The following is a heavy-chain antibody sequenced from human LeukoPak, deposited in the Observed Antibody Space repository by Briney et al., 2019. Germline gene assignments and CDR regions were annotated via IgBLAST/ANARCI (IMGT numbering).Heavy chain of an antibody. CDR2: IHSGGNT. V-gene: IGHV3-66*02. D-gene: IGHD2-2*01. Sequence: PGGSLRLSCAASGFTVSSAYISWIRQTPREGLKWVSVIHSGGNTYYADSVKGRFTISRDTAKNTVHLQMKNLRTDDTAIYYCARGYQLLSGWFDPWGQGTLVTVSS. CDR3: ARGYQLLSGWFDP. CDR1: GFTVSSAY. J-gene: IGHJ5*01.